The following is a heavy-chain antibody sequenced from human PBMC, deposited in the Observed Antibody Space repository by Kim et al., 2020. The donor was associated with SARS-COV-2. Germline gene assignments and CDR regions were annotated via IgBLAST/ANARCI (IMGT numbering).Heavy chain of an antibody. CDR3: ARSYGSGQD. J-gene: IGHJ4*02. V-gene: IGHV4-39*01. Sequence: GGTYYNPSLKGRVTISVDTSKNQFSLKLSSVTAADTAVYYCARSYGSGQDWGQGTLVTVSS. CDR2: GGT. D-gene: IGHD3-10*01.